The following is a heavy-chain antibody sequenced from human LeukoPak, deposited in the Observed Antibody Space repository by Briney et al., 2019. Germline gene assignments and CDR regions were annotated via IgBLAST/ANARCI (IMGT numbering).Heavy chain of an antibody. CDR1: GFTLSSYA. Sequence: PGGSLRLSCAASGFTLSSYAMSWVRQAPGKGLVWVSGISGSGGSTYYADSVKGRFTISRDNSKNRLYLQMNSLRAEDTAVYYCANRPRGNYLDPFDYWGQGALVTVCS. CDR3: ANRPRGNYLDPFDY. D-gene: IGHD3-10*01. J-gene: IGHJ4*02. V-gene: IGHV3-23*01. CDR2: ISGSGGST.